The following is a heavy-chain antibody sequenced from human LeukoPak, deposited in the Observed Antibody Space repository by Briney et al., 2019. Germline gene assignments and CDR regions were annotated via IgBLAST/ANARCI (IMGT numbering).Heavy chain of an antibody. J-gene: IGHJ1*01. CDR3: ARGPSNIVVVTATPGYFQH. CDR2: ISSNGGST. CDR1: GFTFSSYA. D-gene: IGHD2-21*02. V-gene: IGHV3-64*01. Sequence: GGSLRLSCAASGFTFSSYAMHWVRQAPGKGLEYVSAISSNGGSTYYANSVKGRFTISRDNSKNTLYLQMGSLRAEDMAVYYCARGPSNIVVVTATPGYFQHWGQGTLVTASS.